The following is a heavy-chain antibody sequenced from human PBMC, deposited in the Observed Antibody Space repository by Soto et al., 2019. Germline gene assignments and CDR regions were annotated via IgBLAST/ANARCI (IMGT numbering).Heavy chain of an antibody. CDR2: SSWNSGSI. Sequence: PGGSLRLSCAASGFTFGDYAMHWVRQAPGKGLEWVSGSSWNSGSIGYADSVKGRFTISRDNAKNSLYLQMNSLRAEDTALYYCAKAVYDFWSGCKYYYYYYGMDAWGQGTTVTVSS. V-gene: IGHV3-9*01. D-gene: IGHD3-3*01. CDR1: GFTFGDYA. CDR3: AKAVYDFWSGCKYYYYYYGMDA. J-gene: IGHJ6*02.